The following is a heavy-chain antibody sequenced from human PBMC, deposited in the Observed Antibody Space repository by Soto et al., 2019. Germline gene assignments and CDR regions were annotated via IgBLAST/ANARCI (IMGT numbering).Heavy chain of an antibody. CDR1: GGTFSSRA. D-gene: IGHD3-16*01. CDR2: IIPVFGRV. V-gene: IGHV1-69*01. CDR3: ANSRGGTFLGYHGMDI. J-gene: IGHJ6*02. Sequence: QVQLVQSGPEVKKTGTSVKVSCKASGGTFSSRAISWVRQAPGQGLEWMEGIIPVFGRVNYAEKFQDRVTITADESTGTVYMELSGLRSDDTALYYCANSRGGTFLGYHGMDIWGQGTTVSVSS.